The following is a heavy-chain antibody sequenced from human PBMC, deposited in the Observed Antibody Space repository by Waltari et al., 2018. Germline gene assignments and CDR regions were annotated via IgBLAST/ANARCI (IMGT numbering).Heavy chain of an antibody. D-gene: IGHD3-9*01. CDR2: INHSGST. CDR1: GGSFSGYY. J-gene: IGHJ4*02. Sequence: QVQLQQWGAGLLKPSETLSLTCAVYGGSFSGYYWSWIRQPPGKGLEWIGEINHSGSTNYNPSLKSRVTISVDTSKNQFSLKLSSVTAADTAVYYCARYYDILTANDYWGQGTLVTVSS. CDR3: ARYYDILTANDY. V-gene: IGHV4-34*01.